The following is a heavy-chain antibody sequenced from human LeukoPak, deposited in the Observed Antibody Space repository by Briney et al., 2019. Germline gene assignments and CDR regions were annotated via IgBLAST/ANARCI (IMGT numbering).Heavy chain of an antibody. V-gene: IGHV4-39*07. D-gene: IGHD6-25*01. CDR2: IYYSGST. CDR3: ARDRLQQRYLYYYYYMDV. J-gene: IGHJ6*03. CDR1: GGSISSSSYY. Sequence: SETLSLTCTVSGGSISSSSYYWGWIRQPPGKGLEWIGSIYYSGSTYYNPSRKSRVTISVDTSKNQFSLKLSSVTAADTAVYYCARDRLQQRYLYYYYYMDVWGKGTTVTVSS.